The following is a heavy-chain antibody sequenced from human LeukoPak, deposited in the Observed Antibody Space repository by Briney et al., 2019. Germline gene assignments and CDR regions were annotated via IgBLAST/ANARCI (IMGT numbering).Heavy chain of an antibody. V-gene: IGHV1-8*01. D-gene: IGHD3-10*01. CDR1: GYTLTSYD. CDR3: ARDLWIYYGSGSYYNYLGFDP. Sequence: ASVEVSCKASGYTLTSYDINWVRQATGQGLEWMGWMNPNSGITGYAQKFQGRVTMTRNTSISTAYMELSSLRSEDTAVYYCARDLWIYYGSGSYYNYLGFDPWGQGTLVTVSS. J-gene: IGHJ5*02. CDR2: MNPNSGIT.